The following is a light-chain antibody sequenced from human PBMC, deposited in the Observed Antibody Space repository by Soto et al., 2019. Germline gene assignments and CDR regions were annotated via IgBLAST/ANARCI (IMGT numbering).Light chain of an antibody. CDR1: QSVGSY. CDR3: QQRSNWPLT. Sequence: EIVLTQSPATLSLSPGERATLSCRASQSVGSYLVWYQQKPGQAPRLLIYDASNRATGIPARFSGSGSGTDFTLTISSLEPEDLAVYYCQQRSNWPLTFGGGTKVEIK. CDR2: DAS. J-gene: IGKJ4*01. V-gene: IGKV3-11*01.